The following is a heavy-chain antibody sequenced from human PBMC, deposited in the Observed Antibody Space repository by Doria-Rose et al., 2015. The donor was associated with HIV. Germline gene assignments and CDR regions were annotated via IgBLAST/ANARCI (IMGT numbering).Heavy chain of an antibody. CDR2: MFSDDER. CDR3: ARIKSSRWYHKYYFDF. V-gene: IGHV2-26*01. Sequence: QVTLKESGPALVKPTETPTLTCTVSGVSLSSPGMGVSWIRQPPGKALEWLANMFSDDERSYKASLKSRLTISRGTSKSQVILTMTDMDPVDTATYYCARIKSSRWYHKYYFDFWGQGTLVIVSA. CDR1: GVSLSSPGMG. D-gene: IGHD6-13*01. J-gene: IGHJ4*02.